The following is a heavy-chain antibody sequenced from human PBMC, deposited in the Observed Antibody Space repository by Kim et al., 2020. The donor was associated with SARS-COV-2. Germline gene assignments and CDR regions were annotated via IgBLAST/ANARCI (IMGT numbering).Heavy chain of an antibody. D-gene: IGHD3-22*01. CDR3: ARNYYDSSGPNYYYYMDV. V-gene: IGHV1-69*13. CDR2: IIPIFGTA. J-gene: IGHJ6*03. Sequence: SVKVSCKASGGTFSSYAISWVRQAPGQGLEWMGGIIPIFGTANYAQKFQGRVTITADESTSTAYMELSSLRSEDTAVYYCARNYYDSSGPNYYYYMDVWGKGTTVTVSS. CDR1: GGTFSSYA.